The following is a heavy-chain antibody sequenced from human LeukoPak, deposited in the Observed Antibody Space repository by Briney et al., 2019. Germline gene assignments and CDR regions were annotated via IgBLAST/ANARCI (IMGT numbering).Heavy chain of an antibody. CDR3: ARRGFDYYYGMDV. CDR2: IYHGDSDT. D-gene: IGHD3-10*01. Sequence: GESLKISCKGSGYGFTSYWSGWVRQMPGKGLEWMGIIYHGDSDTRYSPSFQGQVTISADKSISTAYLQWSSLKASDTAMYYCARRGFDYYYGMDVWGQGTTVTVSS. CDR1: GYGFTSYW. J-gene: IGHJ6*02. V-gene: IGHV5-51*01.